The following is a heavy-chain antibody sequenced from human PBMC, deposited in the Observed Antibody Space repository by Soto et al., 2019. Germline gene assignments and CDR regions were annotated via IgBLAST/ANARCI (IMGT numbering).Heavy chain of an antibody. CDR2: IIPIFGTA. CDR3: ATLYYYDSSGYPYYYYYYGMDV. Sequence: QVQLVQSGAEVKKPGSSVKVSCKASGGTFSSYAISWVRQAPGQGLEWMVGIIPIFGTANYAQKFQGRVTITADESTSTAYMELSSLRSEDTAVYYCATLYYYDSSGYPYYYYYYGMDVLGQGTTVTVSS. V-gene: IGHV1-69*01. CDR1: GGTFSSYA. J-gene: IGHJ6*02. D-gene: IGHD3-22*01.